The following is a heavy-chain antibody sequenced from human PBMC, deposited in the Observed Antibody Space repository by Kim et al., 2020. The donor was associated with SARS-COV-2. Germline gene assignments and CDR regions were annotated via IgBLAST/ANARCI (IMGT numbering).Heavy chain of an antibody. CDR1: EYTFNNYW. Sequence: GESLKISCKASEYTFNNYWIGWVRQMPGKCLQWLGIIYPGDSDTKYNPSVQGQVTISADWSLTTAYLQWSSLKASDTAIYYCARAPSGTFSPYYFDYWGQ. CDR3: ARAPSGTFSPYYFDY. CDR2: IYPGDSDT. D-gene: IGHD1-26*01. J-gene: IGHJ4*02. V-gene: IGHV5-51*01.